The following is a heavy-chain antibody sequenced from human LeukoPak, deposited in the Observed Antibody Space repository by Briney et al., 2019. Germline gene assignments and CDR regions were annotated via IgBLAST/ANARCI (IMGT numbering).Heavy chain of an antibody. Sequence: GGSLRLSCAASGFTFSSYAMSWVRQAPGKGLEWVSGISWNSGSIGYADSVKGRFTISRDNAKNSLYLQMNSLRAEDTALYYCAKDRGGSYTSGPFDYWGQGTLVTVSS. CDR3: AKDRGGSYTSGPFDY. V-gene: IGHV3-9*01. J-gene: IGHJ4*02. CDR1: GFTFSSYA. D-gene: IGHD1-26*01. CDR2: ISWNSGSI.